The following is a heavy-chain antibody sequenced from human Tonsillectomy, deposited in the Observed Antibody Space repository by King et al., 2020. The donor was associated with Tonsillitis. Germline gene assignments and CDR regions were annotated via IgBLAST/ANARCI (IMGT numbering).Heavy chain of an antibody. CDR1: GYSYSSSW. D-gene: IGHD3-16*01. Sequence: QLVQSGAEVKKPGASLRISCKASGYSYSSSWITWVRQTPGKGLEWMGRINPSDSYTEYSPSFQGHVTISVDKSISTSYLHWSSLKASDNAMYYCARIIMITFGGDIVGNWVDTWGQGTLVTVSS. CDR2: INPSDSYT. J-gene: IGHJ5*02. V-gene: IGHV5-10-1*03. CDR3: ARIIMITFGGDIVGNWVDT.